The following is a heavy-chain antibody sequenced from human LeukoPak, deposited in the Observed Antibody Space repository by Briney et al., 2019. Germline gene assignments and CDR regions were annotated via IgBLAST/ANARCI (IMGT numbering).Heavy chain of an antibody. V-gene: IGHV1-2*02. CDR2: INPTGGT. J-gene: IGHJ6*02. CDR1: GYTFIDYY. Sequence: GASVKESCKASGYTFIDYYIYWVRQAPGQGLEWMGWINPTGGTNYTQKFQGRVSMTRDTSISTAYMELSRLRSDDTAAYYCSRVLDPQYYFYGMDVWGQGSSVTVSS. D-gene: IGHD1-1*01. CDR3: SRVLDPQYYFYGMDV.